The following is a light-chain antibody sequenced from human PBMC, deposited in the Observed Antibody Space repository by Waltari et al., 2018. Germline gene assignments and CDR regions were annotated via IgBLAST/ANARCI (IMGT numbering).Light chain of an antibody. CDR1: QSVSSNF. CDR3: QQYGRSPLT. V-gene: IGKV3-20*01. CDR2: GAS. J-gene: IGKJ4*01. Sequence: IALTQSPGTLSLSLGDRATLSCRASQSVSSNFLSWYQQNAGQAPRHLHYGASSRATGIPDKFSGSGSGTDFTLTINRREPEDFAVYDCQQYGRSPLTFGGGTKVEIK.